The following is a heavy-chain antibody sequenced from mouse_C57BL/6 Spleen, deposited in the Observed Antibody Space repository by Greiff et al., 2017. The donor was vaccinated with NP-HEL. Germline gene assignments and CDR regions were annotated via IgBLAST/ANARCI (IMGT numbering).Heavy chain of an antibody. CDR1: GYSFTSYY. Sequence: VQLQQSGPELVKPGASVKISCKASGYSFTSYYIHWVKQRPGPGLEWIGWIYPGSGNTKYNEKFKGKATLTADTSSSTAYMQLSSLTSEDSAVYYCARCGSGYPDYWGQGTTLTVSS. V-gene: IGHV1-66*01. J-gene: IGHJ2*01. CDR2: IYPGSGNT. CDR3: ARCGSGYPDY. D-gene: IGHD3-2*02.